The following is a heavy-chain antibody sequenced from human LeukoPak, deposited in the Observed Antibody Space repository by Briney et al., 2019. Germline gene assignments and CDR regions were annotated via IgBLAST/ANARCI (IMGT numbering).Heavy chain of an antibody. V-gene: IGHV3-20*04. CDR3: ARAPDGTYYRNWFDP. Sequence: GGSLRLSCAASGFTFSNYGMSWVRQAPGKGLEWVSGISWSGGNTGYADSAKGRFTISRDNARNSLYLQMNSLRAEDTAFYYCARAPDGTYYRNWFDPWGQGTLVTVSS. J-gene: IGHJ5*02. CDR1: GFTFSNYG. D-gene: IGHD1-26*01. CDR2: ISWSGGNT.